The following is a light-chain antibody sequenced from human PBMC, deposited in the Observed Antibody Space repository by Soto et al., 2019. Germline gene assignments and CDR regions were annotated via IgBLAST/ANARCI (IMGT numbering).Light chain of an antibody. CDR1: SSDVGGYNY. J-gene: IGLJ1*01. Sequence: QSALTQPASVSGSPGQSITISCTGTSSDVGGYNYVSWYQQHPGKAHKLMIYDVSNRPSGISNRCSGSKSGITASLTISGLLPEDDADYYCTSYTSSNTYVFGPGTKLTVL. CDR3: TSYTSSNTYV. V-gene: IGLV2-14*01. CDR2: DVS.